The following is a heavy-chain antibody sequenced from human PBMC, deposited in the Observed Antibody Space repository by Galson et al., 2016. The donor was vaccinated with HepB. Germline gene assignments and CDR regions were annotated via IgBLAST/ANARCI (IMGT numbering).Heavy chain of an antibody. V-gene: IGHV1-2*02. CDR2: INPNNGDT. Sequence: SVKVSCKASGYTFGYHYIHWLRQAPGQGPEWMGWINPNNGDTKYARDFQDRVTMTRDEAITTAYMEVLRLTSDDTAVYFCARDLYTRSSGRFDPWGQGTLVTVSS. CDR1: GYTFGYHY. D-gene: IGHD1-14*01. J-gene: IGHJ5*02. CDR3: ARDLYTRSSGRFDP.